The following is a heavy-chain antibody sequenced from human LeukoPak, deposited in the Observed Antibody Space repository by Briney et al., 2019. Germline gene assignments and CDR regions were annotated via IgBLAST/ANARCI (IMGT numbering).Heavy chain of an antibody. V-gene: IGHV3-66*01. Sequence: QTGGSLRLSCAASGFTVSSNYMSWVRQAPGKGLEGVSVIYSGGSTYYADSVKGRFTISRDNSKNTLYLQMNSLRAEDTAVYYCARDSGYYDSSTIYYGMDVWGQGTTVTVSS. J-gene: IGHJ6*02. CDR1: GFTVSSNY. CDR3: ARDSGYYDSSTIYYGMDV. CDR2: IYSGGST. D-gene: IGHD3-22*01.